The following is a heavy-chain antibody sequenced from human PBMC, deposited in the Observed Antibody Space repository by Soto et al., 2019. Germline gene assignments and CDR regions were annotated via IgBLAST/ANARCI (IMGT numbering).Heavy chain of an antibody. CDR1: AASFSKYY. V-gene: IGHV4-59*01. J-gene: IGHJ4*02. CDR3: ASVTFGGIVLAH. Sequence: SETLSLTCTVSAASFSKYYWTWIRQPPGKGREWIGYIYFNGNTKYNPSLEGRLTISIDTSKKEFSLKLTSVTAADAAVYYCASVTFGGIVLAHWGQGTRVTGSS. D-gene: IGHD3-16*01. CDR2: IYFNGNT.